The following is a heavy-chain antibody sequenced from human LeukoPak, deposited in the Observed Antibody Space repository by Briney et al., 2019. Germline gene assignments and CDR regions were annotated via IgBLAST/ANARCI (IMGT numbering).Heavy chain of an antibody. J-gene: IGHJ4*02. CDR3: ARVLRYDFWSAYYFDY. CDR1: GYTFNSYD. D-gene: IGHD3-3*01. Sequence: ASVEVSCKASGYTFNSYDISWVRQAPGQGLEWMAWISTYNGNTNYALKVQGRATMTTDTSTSTAYMELRSLRSDDTAVYYCARVLRYDFWSAYYFDYWGQGTLVTVSS. CDR2: ISTYNGNT. V-gene: IGHV1-18*01.